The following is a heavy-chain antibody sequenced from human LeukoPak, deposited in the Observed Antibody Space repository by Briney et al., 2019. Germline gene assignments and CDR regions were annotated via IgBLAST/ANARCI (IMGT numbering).Heavy chain of an antibody. CDR3: VREPRDGPAYYFDY. Sequence: GGSLRLSCAASGFTFSSYGMHWVRQAPGKGLEWVAVISYDGSNKYYADSVKGRFTISRDNSKNTLYLQMNSLRAEDTAVYYCVREPRDGPAYYFDYWGQGTLVTVSS. V-gene: IGHV3-30*03. CDR1: GFTFSSYG. J-gene: IGHJ4*02. D-gene: IGHD1-14*01. CDR2: ISYDGSNK.